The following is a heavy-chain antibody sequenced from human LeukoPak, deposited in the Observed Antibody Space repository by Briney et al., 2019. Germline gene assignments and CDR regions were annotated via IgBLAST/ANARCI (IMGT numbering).Heavy chain of an antibody. V-gene: IGHV2-70*11. CDR1: GFSLSTSGMC. CDR2: IDWDDDK. J-gene: IGHJ4*02. D-gene: IGHD6-19*01. Sequence: ESGPALVKPTQTLTLTCTFSGFSLSTSGMCVSWIRQPPGKALEWLARIDWDDDKYYSTSLKTRLTISKDTSKNQVVLTMTNMDPVDTATYYCARIIVPGHSSGWYYFVYWGQGTLVTVSS. CDR3: ARIIVPGHSSGWYYFVY.